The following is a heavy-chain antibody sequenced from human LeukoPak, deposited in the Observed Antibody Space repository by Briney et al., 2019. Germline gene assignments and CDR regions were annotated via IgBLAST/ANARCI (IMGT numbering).Heavy chain of an antibody. CDR3: AREGHSSSWYYYYHYMDI. CDR2: NYYSGST. Sequence: PSETLSLTCTVSGGSISSSSYYWGWIRQPPGKGLEWIGSNYYSGSTYYNPSLKSRVTISVDTSKNQFSLKLSSVTAADTAVYYCAREGHSSSWYYYYHYMDIWGKGTTVTVSS. J-gene: IGHJ6*03. CDR1: GGSISSSSYY. V-gene: IGHV4-39*07. D-gene: IGHD6-13*01.